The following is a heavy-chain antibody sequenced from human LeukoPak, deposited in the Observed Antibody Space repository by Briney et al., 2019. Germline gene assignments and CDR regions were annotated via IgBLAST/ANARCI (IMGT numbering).Heavy chain of an antibody. D-gene: IGHD1-26*01. CDR3: ARGIVGATVFFDY. CDR2: IYYSGST. CDR1: GGSISSYY. Sequence: TSETLSLTCTVSGGSISSYYWSWIRQPPGKGLEWIGYIYYSGSTNYNPSLKSRVTISVDTSKNQFSLKLSSVTAADTAVYYCARGIVGATVFFDYWGQGTLVTVSS. J-gene: IGHJ4*02. V-gene: IGHV4-59*01.